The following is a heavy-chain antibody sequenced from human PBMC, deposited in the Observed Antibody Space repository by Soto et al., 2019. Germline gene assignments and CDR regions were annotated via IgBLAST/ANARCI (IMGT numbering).Heavy chain of an antibody. Sequence: EVQVLESGGDLVQPGGSLRLSCVATGFTFSSYAMTWVRQAPGKGLEWVSGISGSGGSTYYADSVKGRFTISRDNSKNTMVRQKNSLRAEHTAVYYSARPFLEGRVYIASDIWGQGTVVTVSS. CDR3: ARPFLEGRVYIASDI. D-gene: IGHD3-3*01. CDR2: ISGSGGST. J-gene: IGHJ3*02. V-gene: IGHV3-23*01. CDR1: GFTFSSYA.